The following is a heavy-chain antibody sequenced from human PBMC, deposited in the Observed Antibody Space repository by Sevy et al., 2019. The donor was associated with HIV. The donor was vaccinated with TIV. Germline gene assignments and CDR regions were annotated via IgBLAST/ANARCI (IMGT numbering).Heavy chain of an antibody. J-gene: IGHJ5*02. CDR3: TRVLLWFGELDDGSWGWFDP. CDR2: IRSKAYGGTT. D-gene: IGHD3-10*01. CDR1: GFTFGDYA. Sequence: GGSLRLSCTASGFTFGDYAMSWVRQAPGKGLEWVGFIRSKAYGGTTEYAASVKGRFTISRDDSKSIAYLQMNSLKTEDTAVYYCTRVLLWFGELDDGSWGWFDPWGQGTLVTVSS. V-gene: IGHV3-49*04.